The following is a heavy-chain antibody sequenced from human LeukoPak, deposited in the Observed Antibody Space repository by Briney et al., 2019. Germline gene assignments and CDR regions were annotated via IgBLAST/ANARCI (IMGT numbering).Heavy chain of an antibody. V-gene: IGHV6-1*01. CDR3: ARGPGYFRH. CDR1: GDSVSSNSAA. Sequence: SQTLSLTCAISGDSVSSNSAAWNWIRQSPSRGLEWLGRIYYRSKWFSEYAVSVKGRITINPDISKNQFSLQLTSVTPEDMAVYYCARGPGYFRHWGQGTLVTVSS. J-gene: IGHJ1*01. CDR2: IYYRSKWFS. D-gene: IGHD3-10*01.